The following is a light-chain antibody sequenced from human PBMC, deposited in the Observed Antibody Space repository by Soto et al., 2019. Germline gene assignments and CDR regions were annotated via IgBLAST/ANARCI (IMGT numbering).Light chain of an antibody. V-gene: IGKV3-15*01. J-gene: IGKJ1*01. CDR3: QQYNNWPWT. Sequence: EIVMTQSPATLSVSQGERATLSCRASQSVSSNLAWYQQKPGQAPRLLIYGASTRATGIPARFSGSGSATEFTLTISSLQSEDFAVYYCQQYNNWPWTFGQGTKVEIK. CDR1: QSVSSN. CDR2: GAS.